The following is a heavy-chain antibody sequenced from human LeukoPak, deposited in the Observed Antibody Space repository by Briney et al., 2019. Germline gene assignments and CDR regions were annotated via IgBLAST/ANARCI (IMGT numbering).Heavy chain of an antibody. CDR2: ISYDGSNK. Sequence: GGSLRLSCAASGFTFSSYGMHWVRQAPGKGLEWVAVISYDGSNKYYADSVKGRFTISRDNSKNTLYLQMNSLRAEDTAVYYCAKAGYYDSSGYLWGAFDIWGQGTMVTVSS. CDR3: AKAGYYDSSGYLWGAFDI. V-gene: IGHV3-30*18. J-gene: IGHJ3*02. D-gene: IGHD3-22*01. CDR1: GFTFSSYG.